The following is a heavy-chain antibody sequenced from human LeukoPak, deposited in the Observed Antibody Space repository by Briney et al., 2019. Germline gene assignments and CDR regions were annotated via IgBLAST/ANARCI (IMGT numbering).Heavy chain of an antibody. CDR1: GYSISSGYY. J-gene: IGHJ3*02. Sequence: PSETLSLTCTVSGYSISSGYYWGWIRQPPGKGLEWIGEINHSGSTNYNPSLKSRVTISVDTSKNQFSLKLSSVTAADTAVYYCARDERSVTQDAFDIWGQGTMVTVSS. D-gene: IGHD4-17*01. V-gene: IGHV4-38-2*02. CDR2: INHSGST. CDR3: ARDERSVTQDAFDI.